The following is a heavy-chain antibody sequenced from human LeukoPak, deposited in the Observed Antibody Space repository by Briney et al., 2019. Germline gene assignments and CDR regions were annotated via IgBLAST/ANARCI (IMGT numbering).Heavy chain of an antibody. D-gene: IGHD5-18*01. Sequence: SVKVSCKASGGTFSSYAISWVRQAPGQGLEWMGGIIPIFGTANYAQKLQGRVTMTTDTSTSTAYMELRSLRSDDTAVYYCTRDGQQPLLLEYWGQGTLVTVSS. CDR2: IIPIFGTA. J-gene: IGHJ4*02. CDR1: GGTFSSYA. CDR3: TRDGQQPLLLEY. V-gene: IGHV1-69*05.